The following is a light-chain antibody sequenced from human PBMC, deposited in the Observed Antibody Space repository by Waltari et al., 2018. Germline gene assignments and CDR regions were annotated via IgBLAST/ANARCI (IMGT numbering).Light chain of an antibody. CDR3: QQYNNWPLT. V-gene: IGKV3-15*01. Sequence: EIVMTQSPATLSVSLGDRATLSCRASQSVSNNLAWYQQKPGQAPRLLVYGASTRATGFPARFSGSGSGTEFTLTISSLQSEDFAIYYCQQYNNWPLTFGGGTNVEIK. J-gene: IGKJ4*01. CDR1: QSVSNN. CDR2: GAS.